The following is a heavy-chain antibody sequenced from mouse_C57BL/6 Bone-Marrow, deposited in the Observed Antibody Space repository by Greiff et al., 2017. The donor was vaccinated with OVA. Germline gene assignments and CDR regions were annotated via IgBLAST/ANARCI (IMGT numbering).Heavy chain of an antibody. D-gene: IGHD1-1*01. J-gene: IGHJ3*01. CDR3: TTDLGLLRGRFAY. Sequence: VHVKQSGAELVRPGASVKLSCTASGFNIKDDYMHWVKQRPEQGLEWIGWIDPENGDTEYASKFQGKATITADTSSNTAYLQLSSLTSEDTAVYYCTTDLGLLRGRFAYWGQGTLVTVSA. V-gene: IGHV14-4*01. CDR1: GFNIKDDY. CDR2: IDPENGDT.